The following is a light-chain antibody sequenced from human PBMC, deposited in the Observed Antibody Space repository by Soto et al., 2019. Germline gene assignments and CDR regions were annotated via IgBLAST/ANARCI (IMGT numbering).Light chain of an antibody. Sequence: EIVLTQSLGTLSLSPGERATLSCRASQSVAKNYLAWYQQKPGQAPRLLIHGASNRATGIPDRFSGSGSGTDFTLTISRLEPEDFALFYCQQYATAPLTFGGGTKVEIK. CDR1: QSVAKNY. CDR2: GAS. J-gene: IGKJ4*01. V-gene: IGKV3-20*01. CDR3: QQYATAPLT.